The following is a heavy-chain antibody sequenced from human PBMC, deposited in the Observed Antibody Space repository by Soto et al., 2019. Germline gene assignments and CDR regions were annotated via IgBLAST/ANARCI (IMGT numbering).Heavy chain of an antibody. CDR3: AKGYCTNGVCLFDY. CDR1: GYTFTSYG. Sequence: ASVKVSCKASGYTFTSYGISWVRQAPGQGLEWMGWISAYNGNTNYAQKLQGRVTMTTDTSTSTAYMELRSLRSDDTAVYYCAKGYCTNGVCLFDYWGQGTLVTVSS. V-gene: IGHV1-18*01. J-gene: IGHJ4*02. CDR2: ISAYNGNT. D-gene: IGHD2-8*01.